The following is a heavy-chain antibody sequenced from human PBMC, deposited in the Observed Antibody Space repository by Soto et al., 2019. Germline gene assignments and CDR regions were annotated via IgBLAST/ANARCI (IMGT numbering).Heavy chain of an antibody. V-gene: IGHV4-30-4*01. CDR1: GGSISSGDYY. CDR2: IYYSGST. Sequence: QVQLQESGPGLVKPSQTLSLTCTVSGGSISSGDYYWSWIRQPPGKGLEWIGYIYYSGSTYYNPSLKSRVTISVDTSNNQFSLKLSSVTAADTAVYYCARVGAGYCTNGVCQNFDYWGQGTLVTVSS. D-gene: IGHD2-8*01. J-gene: IGHJ4*02. CDR3: ARVGAGYCTNGVCQNFDY.